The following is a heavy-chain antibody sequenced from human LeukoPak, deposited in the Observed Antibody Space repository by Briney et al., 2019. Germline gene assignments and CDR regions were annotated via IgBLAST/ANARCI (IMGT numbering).Heavy chain of an antibody. CDR1: GSSFTSYW. V-gene: IGHV5-51*01. D-gene: IGHD2-15*01. Sequence: GASLEISCQGSGSSFTSYWIGWVRQLPGKGLEWMGIIYPGDSDTSYSPSFQGQVTISADKSISTAYLQWSSLKASDTAMYYCARREEGYCSGGSCYAYYFDYWGQGTLVTVSS. CDR3: ARREEGYCSGGSCYAYYFDY. J-gene: IGHJ4*02. CDR2: IYPGDSDT.